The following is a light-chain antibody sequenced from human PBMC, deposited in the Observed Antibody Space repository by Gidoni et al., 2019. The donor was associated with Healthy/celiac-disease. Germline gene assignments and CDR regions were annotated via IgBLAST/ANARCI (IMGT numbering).Light chain of an antibody. V-gene: IGKV3-11*01. CDR2: DAS. CDR3: QQRSNCPLT. J-gene: IGKJ4*01. Sequence: DIVLTHSPATLSLSPGERATLSCRASQSVSSYLAWYQQKPGQAPRLLIYDASNMATGVPARFSGSGSGTDFTLTISSLEPEDFAVYYCQQRSNCPLTFGGGTKVEIK. CDR1: QSVSSY.